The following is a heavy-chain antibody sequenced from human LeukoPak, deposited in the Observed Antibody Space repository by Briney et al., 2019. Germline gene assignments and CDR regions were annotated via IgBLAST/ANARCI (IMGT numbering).Heavy chain of an antibody. CDR1: GFTFSSYA. CDR3: AKVQRWRLLLSEYFQH. D-gene: IGHD2-21*02. J-gene: IGHJ1*01. CDR2: ISGSGGST. Sequence: GGSLRLSCAASGFTFSSYAMSWVRQAPGKGLEWVSAISGSGGSTYYADSVKGRFTISRDNSKNTLYLQMNSLRAEDTAVYYCAKVQRWRLLLSEYFQHWGQGTLVTVSS. V-gene: IGHV3-23*01.